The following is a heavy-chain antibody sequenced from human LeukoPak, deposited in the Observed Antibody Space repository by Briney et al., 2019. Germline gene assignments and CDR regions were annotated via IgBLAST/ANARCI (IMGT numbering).Heavy chain of an antibody. Sequence: SETLSLTCTVSGGSISSSDYYWSWIRQPPGKGLEWIGYIYYSGSTNYNPSLKSRVTMPVDTSKNQFSLKLSSVTAADTAVYYCARVSLVRGAPDYYFDYWGQGTLVTVSS. J-gene: IGHJ4*02. CDR3: ARVSLVRGAPDYYFDY. D-gene: IGHD3-10*01. CDR1: GGSISSSDYY. CDR2: IYYSGST. V-gene: IGHV4-61*08.